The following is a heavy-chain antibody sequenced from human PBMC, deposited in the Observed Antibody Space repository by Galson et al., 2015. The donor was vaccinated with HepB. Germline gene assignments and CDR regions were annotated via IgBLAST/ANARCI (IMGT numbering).Heavy chain of an antibody. CDR2: IFSEGTT. Sequence: SLRLSCAASGFIVSSDYMNWVRPAPGKGLEWVSAIFSEGTTKYADSVRGRFTISRDNSKNIVYLQMNSLRTEDTAVYYCARGAAPGDGYFDSWGQGTLVTVSS. D-gene: IGHD6-13*01. CDR1: GFIVSSDY. V-gene: IGHV3-53*01. CDR3: ARGAAPGDGYFDS. J-gene: IGHJ4*02.